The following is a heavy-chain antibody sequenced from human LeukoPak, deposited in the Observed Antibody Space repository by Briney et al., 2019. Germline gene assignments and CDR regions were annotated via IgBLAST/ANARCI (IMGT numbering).Heavy chain of an antibody. CDR1: GYTFSRYY. Sequence: ASVKVSCKASGYTFSRYYIHWVRQAPGQGLEWMGKMNPSGGTTTYAQKFQGRVTMTRDMPTSTVYMEVSSLRPEDTAVYYCAREESGGLFDYWGQGTLVTVSS. J-gene: IGHJ4*02. CDR2: MNPSGGTT. D-gene: IGHD3-16*01. V-gene: IGHV1-46*01. CDR3: AREESGGLFDY.